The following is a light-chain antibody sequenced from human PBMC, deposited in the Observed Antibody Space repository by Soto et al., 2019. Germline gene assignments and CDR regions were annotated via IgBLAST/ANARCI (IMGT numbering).Light chain of an antibody. CDR3: AAWYDSRNGWV. CDR1: SSNIGSHT. CDR2: SNN. Sequence: QSVLTQPPSASGTPGQRVTISCSGSSSNIGSHTVNWYHQLPRTAPQHLIYSNNHRPSAGLDRFSGAKSGTSAALATSWRQYEDEADYYCAAWYDSRNGWVFGGGTKLTVL. V-gene: IGLV1-44*01. J-gene: IGLJ3*02.